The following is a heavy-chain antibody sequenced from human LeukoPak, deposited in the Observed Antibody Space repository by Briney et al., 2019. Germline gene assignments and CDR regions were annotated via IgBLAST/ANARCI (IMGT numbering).Heavy chain of an antibody. CDR3: VRDRIIGTGSYWFDP. J-gene: IGHJ5*02. CDR1: GFRFSSYA. D-gene: IGHD1-20*01. Sequence: GGSLRLSCAASGFRFSSYAMHWVRQAPGKGLEWVTLILDDGSKKYYADSVKGRFTISRDNSKNTLYLQMNSLRAEDTAVYYCVRDRIIGTGSYWFDPWGQGTLVTVSS. CDR2: ILDDGSKK. V-gene: IGHV3-30*01.